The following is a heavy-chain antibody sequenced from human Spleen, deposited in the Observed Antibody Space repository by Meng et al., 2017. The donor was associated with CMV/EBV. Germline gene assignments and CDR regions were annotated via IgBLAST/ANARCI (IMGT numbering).Heavy chain of an antibody. CDR2: IYYNGST. CDR1: GGAVRSDSYY. D-gene: IGHD6-13*01. V-gene: IGHV4-61*01. Sequence: LTCTVCGGAVRSDSYYWGWIRQPPGKGLEWIGYIYYNGSTNYNPSLKSRVTISVDTSKNQFSLKLSSVTAADTAVYYCARVGRSSDYWGQGTLVTVSS. CDR3: ARVGRSSDY. J-gene: IGHJ4*02.